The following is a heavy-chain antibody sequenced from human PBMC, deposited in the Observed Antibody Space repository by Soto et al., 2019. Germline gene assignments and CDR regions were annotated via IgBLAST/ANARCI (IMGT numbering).Heavy chain of an antibody. V-gene: IGHV2-5*02. CDR1: GFSLRNSGVG. CDR2: IYWDDDK. J-gene: IGHJ4*02. Sequence: QITLKESGPTLVKPTQTLTLTCTFSGFSLRNSGVGVGWIRQPPGKALEWLALIYWDDDKRYSPSLKSRLTITKDPSNNQVVLTMPNMDPVDTATYYCAHLTTGGFYFDYWGQGTLVTVSS. D-gene: IGHD4-17*01. CDR3: AHLTTGGFYFDY.